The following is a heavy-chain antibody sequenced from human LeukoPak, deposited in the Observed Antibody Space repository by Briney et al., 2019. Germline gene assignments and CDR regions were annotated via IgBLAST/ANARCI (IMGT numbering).Heavy chain of an antibody. J-gene: IGHJ4*02. Sequence: GGSLRLSCAASGFTFSSYSMHWVRQAPGKGLEWVSSISNSSSYIFYADSMKGRFTISRNNAENSLYLQMNSLRAEDTAVYYCARVVGSSSWYESYYFDYWGQGTLVTVSS. CDR2: ISNSSSYI. V-gene: IGHV3-21*01. D-gene: IGHD6-13*01. CDR3: ARVVGSSSWYESYYFDY. CDR1: GFTFSSYS.